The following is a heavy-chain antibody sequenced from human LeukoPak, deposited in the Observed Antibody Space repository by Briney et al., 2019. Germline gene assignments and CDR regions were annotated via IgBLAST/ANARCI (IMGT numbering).Heavy chain of an antibody. CDR1: GFTFSSYA. D-gene: IGHD6-6*01. V-gene: IGHV3-23*01. CDR3: ANTPGVYSSSSPYYYYYMDV. Sequence: PGGSLRLSCAASGFTFSSYAMSWVRQAPGKGLEWVSAISGSGGSTYYADSVKGRFTISRDSSKNTLYLQMNSLRAEDTAVYYCANTPGVYSSSSPYYYYYMDVWGKGTTVTVSS. J-gene: IGHJ6*03. CDR2: ISGSGGST.